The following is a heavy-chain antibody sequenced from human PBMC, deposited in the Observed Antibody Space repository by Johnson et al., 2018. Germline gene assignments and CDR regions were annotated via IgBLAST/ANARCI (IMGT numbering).Heavy chain of an antibody. CDR1: GFTFSSYG. V-gene: IGHV3-33*01. CDR3: ARDGREYCSGGSCYSGYYYYGMDV. CDR2: IWYDGSNK. Sequence: QVQLVQSGGGVVQPGRSLRLSCAASGFTFSSYGMHWVRQAPGKGLEWVAVIWYDGSNKYYADSVKGRFIISRDNSKNTLYLQMNSLSAEDTAVYYCARDGREYCSGGSCYSGYYYYGMDVWGQGTTVTVSS. D-gene: IGHD2-15*01. J-gene: IGHJ6*02.